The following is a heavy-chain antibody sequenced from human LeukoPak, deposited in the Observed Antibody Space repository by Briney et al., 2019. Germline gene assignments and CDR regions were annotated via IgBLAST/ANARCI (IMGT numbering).Heavy chain of an antibody. J-gene: IGHJ4*02. CDR3: ARATGIAIYYFDY. D-gene: IGHD6-13*01. CDR1: GFTFSSYG. CDR2: ISSSSSTI. Sequence: PGGSLRLSCAASGFTFSSYGMNWVRQAPGKGLEWASYISSSSSTIYYADSVKGRFTISRDNAKNSLYLQMNSLRAEDTAVYYCARATGIAIYYFDYWGQGTLVTVSS. V-gene: IGHV3-48*04.